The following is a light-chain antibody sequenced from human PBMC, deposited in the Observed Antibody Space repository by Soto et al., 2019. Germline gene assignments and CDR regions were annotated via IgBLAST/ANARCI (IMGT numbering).Light chain of an antibody. CDR3: NSYSSSTTLYL. CDR1: STDVGGYNY. Sequence: QSALTQPASVSGSPGQSITISCTGTSTDVGGYNYVSWYQQHPGKAPKLMISDVSNRPSGVSIRFSGSKSGNTASLTISGLQAEDEADYYCNSYSSSTTLYLFGTGTKATVL. J-gene: IGLJ1*01. V-gene: IGLV2-14*01. CDR2: DVS.